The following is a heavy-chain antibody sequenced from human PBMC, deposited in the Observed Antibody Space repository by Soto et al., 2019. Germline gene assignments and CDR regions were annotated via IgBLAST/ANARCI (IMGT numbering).Heavy chain of an antibody. CDR3: ARSLEPGLYYYGMDV. CDR2: ISYDGSNK. D-gene: IGHD3-16*01. V-gene: IGHV3-30-3*01. Sequence: SLRLSCAASGFTFSSYAMHWFRQAPGKGLEWVAVISYDGSNKYYADSVKGRFTISRDNSKNTLYLQMNSLRAEDTAVYYCARSLEPGLYYYGMDVWGQGTTVTVSS. CDR1: GFTFSSYA. J-gene: IGHJ6*02.